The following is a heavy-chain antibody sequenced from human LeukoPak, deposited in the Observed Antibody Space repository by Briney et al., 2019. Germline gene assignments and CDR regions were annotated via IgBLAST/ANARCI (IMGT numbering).Heavy chain of an antibody. CDR1: GFTFDDYA. CDR3: AKDIPYSSGWSVYDAFGI. Sequence: PGGSLRLSCAASGFTFDDYAMHWVRQAPGKGLEWVSGISWNSGSIGYADSVKGRFTISRDNAKNSLYLQMNSLRAEDTALYYCAKDIPYSSGWSVYDAFGIWGQGTMVTVSS. D-gene: IGHD6-19*01. CDR2: ISWNSGSI. V-gene: IGHV3-9*01. J-gene: IGHJ3*02.